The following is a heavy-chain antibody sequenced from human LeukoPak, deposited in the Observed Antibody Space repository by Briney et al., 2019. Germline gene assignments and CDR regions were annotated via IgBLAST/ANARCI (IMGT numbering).Heavy chain of an antibody. J-gene: IGHJ4*02. Sequence: GGSLRLSCAASGFTFSSYGMSWVRQAPGKGLEWVANIKQDGSEKYYVDSVKGRFTISRDNAKNSLYLQMNSLRAEDTAVYYCAREIGYSSGQRIDYWGQGTLVTVSS. CDR2: IKQDGSEK. D-gene: IGHD6-19*01. V-gene: IGHV3-7*01. CDR1: GFTFSSYG. CDR3: AREIGYSSGQRIDY.